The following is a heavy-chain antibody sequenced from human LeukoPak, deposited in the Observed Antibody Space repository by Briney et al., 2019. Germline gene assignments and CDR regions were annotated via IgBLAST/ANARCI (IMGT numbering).Heavy chain of an antibody. CDR3: ARLGQPNAFDI. D-gene: IGHD3-16*01. CDR2: FYYSGST. J-gene: IGHJ3*02. V-gene: IGHV4-59*08. CDR1: GGXISNYY. Sequence: PSETLSLTCTVSGGXISNYYCSWIRQPPGKGLECIGYFYYSGSTNYNPSLKSRVTISVDTSKSQFSLKLTSVTAADTAVYYCARLGQPNAFDIWGQGTMVTVSP.